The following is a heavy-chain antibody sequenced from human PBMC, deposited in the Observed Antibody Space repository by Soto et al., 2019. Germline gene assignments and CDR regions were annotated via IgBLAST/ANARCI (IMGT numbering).Heavy chain of an antibody. Sequence: QVQLVESGGGVVQPGRSLRLSCAASGFTFSTYGMHWVRQAPGKGLEWVAVIWYDGSNKYYADSMKGRFAISRDNSKNTLYLQMHSLRAEDTAVYYCARASRQLVYFDYWGQGTLVTVDS. V-gene: IGHV3-33*01. CDR2: IWYDGSNK. CDR1: GFTFSTYG. J-gene: IGHJ4*02. CDR3: ARASRQLVYFDY. D-gene: IGHD6-13*01.